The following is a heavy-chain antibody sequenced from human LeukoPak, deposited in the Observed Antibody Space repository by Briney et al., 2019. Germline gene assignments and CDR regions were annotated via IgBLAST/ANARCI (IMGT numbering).Heavy chain of an antibody. D-gene: IGHD3/OR15-3a*01. V-gene: IGHV1-69*05. CDR3: ARVERSDWEYAFDI. J-gene: IGHJ3*02. CDR1: GYTFTSYD. Sequence: GASVKVSCKASGYTFTSYDINWVRQAPGQGLEWMGGIIPIFGTANYAQKFQGRVTITTDESTSTAYMELSSLRSEDTAVYYCARVERSDWEYAFDIWGQGTMVTVSS. CDR2: IIPIFGTA.